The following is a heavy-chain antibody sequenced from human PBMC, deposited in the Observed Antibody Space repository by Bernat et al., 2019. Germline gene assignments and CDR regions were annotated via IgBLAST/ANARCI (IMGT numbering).Heavy chain of an antibody. CDR2: ISSSSSYI. D-gene: IGHD6-19*01. CDR1: GFTFSSYS. V-gene: IGHV3-21*01. J-gene: IGHJ4*02. Sequence: EVQLVESGGGLVKPGGPLRLSCAASGFTFSSYSMNWVRQAPGKGLEWVSSISSSSSYIYYADSVKGRFTISRDNAKNSLYLQMNSLRAEDTAVYYCARDMEQWLVPDGWGQGTLVTVSS. CDR3: ARDMEQWLVPDG.